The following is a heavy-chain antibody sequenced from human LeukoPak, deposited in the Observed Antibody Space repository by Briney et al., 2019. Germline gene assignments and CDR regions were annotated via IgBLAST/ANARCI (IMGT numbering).Heavy chain of an antibody. CDR2: INHSGST. J-gene: IGHJ4*02. CDR3: ARGIRYSSSSLDY. CDR1: GGSISSYY. Sequence: GTLSLTCTVSGGSISSYYWSWIRQPPGKGLEWIGEINHSGSTNYNPSLKSRVTISVDTSKNQFSLKLSSVTAADTAVYYCARGIRYSSSSLDYWGQGTLVTVSS. D-gene: IGHD6-13*01. V-gene: IGHV4-34*01.